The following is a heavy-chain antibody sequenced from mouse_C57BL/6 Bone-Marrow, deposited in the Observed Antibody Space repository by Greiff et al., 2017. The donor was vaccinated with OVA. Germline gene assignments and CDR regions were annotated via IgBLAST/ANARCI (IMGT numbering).Heavy chain of an antibody. V-gene: IGHV1-69*01. J-gene: IGHJ2*01. CDR1: GYTFTSYW. CDR3: ARFYSPYCFDY. D-gene: IGHD2-1*01. Sequence: QVQLQQPGAELVMPGASVKLSCKASGYTFTSYWMHWVKQRPGQGLEWIGEIDPSDSYTNYNQKFKGKSTLTVDKSSSTAYMQLSSLTSEDSAVYYCARFYSPYCFDYWGQGTTLTVSS. CDR2: IDPSDSYT.